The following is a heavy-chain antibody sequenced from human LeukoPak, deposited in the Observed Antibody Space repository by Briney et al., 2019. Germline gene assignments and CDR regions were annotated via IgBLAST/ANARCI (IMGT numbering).Heavy chain of an antibody. CDR1: GRSLNSYY. Sequence: PSETLSLTCTVSGRSLNSYYWGWVRQPAGKGLEWIGRIYTTGTTHFSPSLKSRLHIPVDTYKNQFSLKLRSVTAADTALYFCGRQGYTASYYFVDYWSQGTLVTVSS. J-gene: IGHJ4*02. CDR3: GRQGYTASYYFVDY. CDR2: IYTTGTT. V-gene: IGHV4-4*07. D-gene: IGHD1-26*01.